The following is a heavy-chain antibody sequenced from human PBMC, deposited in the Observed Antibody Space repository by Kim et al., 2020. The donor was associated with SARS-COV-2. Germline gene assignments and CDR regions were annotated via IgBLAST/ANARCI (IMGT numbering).Heavy chain of an antibody. CDR2: ISSGDGST. CDR1: GFTFGDYA. V-gene: IGHV3-23*01. D-gene: IGHD1-26*01. Sequence: GGSLRLSCAASGFTFGDYAMNWVRQSPGKGLEWVSSISSGDGSTYYAYSVKGRFIISRDNAKNMLYPQMNNLRAEDTALYYCAKSQNLVRSYYFAVDFWG. CDR3: AKSQNLVRSYYFAVDF. J-gene: IGHJ6*01.